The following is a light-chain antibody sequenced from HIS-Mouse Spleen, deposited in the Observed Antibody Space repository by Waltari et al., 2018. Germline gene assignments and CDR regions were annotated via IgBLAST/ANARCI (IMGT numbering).Light chain of an antibody. Sequence: QSALTQPASVSGSPGQSITISCTGTSSAVGCYTLVSWYQQHPGKAPKPMSYDGSKRPSGVSNRFSGSKSGNTASLTISGLQAEDEADYYCCSYAGSSTFWVFGGGTKLTVL. CDR3: CSYAGSSTFWV. J-gene: IGLJ3*02. CDR1: SSAVGCYTL. V-gene: IGLV2-23*03. CDR2: DGS.